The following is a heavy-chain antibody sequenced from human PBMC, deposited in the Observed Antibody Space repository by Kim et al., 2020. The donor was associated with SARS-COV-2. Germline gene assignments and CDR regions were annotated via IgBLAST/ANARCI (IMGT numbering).Heavy chain of an antibody. V-gene: IGHV4-31*03. CDR2: IYYSGST. D-gene: IGHD3-3*01. Sequence: SETLSLTCTVSGGSISSGGYYWSWIRQHPGKGLEWIGCIYYSGSTYYNPSLKSRVTISVDTSKNQFSLKLSSVTAADTAVYYCARAHRTIFGVVEYMDVWGQGTTVTVSS. CDR1: GGSISSGGYY. J-gene: IGHJ6*02. CDR3: ARAHRTIFGVVEYMDV.